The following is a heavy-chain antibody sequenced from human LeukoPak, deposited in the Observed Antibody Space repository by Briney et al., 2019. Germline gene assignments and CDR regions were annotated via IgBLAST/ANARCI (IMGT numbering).Heavy chain of an antibody. Sequence: GGSLRLSCAASGFTFSSYSMNWVRQAPGKGLEWVSYISSSSSTIYYADSVKGRFTISRDNAKNSLYLQMNGLRAEDTAVYYCAKGDGYNPRYYWGQGTLVTVSS. CDR3: AKGDGYNPRYY. D-gene: IGHD5-24*01. CDR2: ISSSSSTI. CDR1: GFTFSSYS. V-gene: IGHV3-48*01. J-gene: IGHJ4*02.